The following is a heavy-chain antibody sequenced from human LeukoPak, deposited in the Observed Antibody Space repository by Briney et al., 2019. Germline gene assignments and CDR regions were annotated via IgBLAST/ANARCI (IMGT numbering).Heavy chain of an antibody. D-gene: IGHD2-15*01. CDR1: GFTFSSYA. J-gene: IGHJ5*02. CDR3: ARESPSAKWFDP. V-gene: IGHV3-23*01. CDR2: ISGSGGST. Sequence: HPGGSLRLSCAASGFTFSSYAMSWVRQAPGKGLEWVSAISGSGGSTYYADSVKGRLTISRDNSKNTLYLQMSSLRAEDTAVYYCARESPSAKWFDPWGQGTLVTVSS.